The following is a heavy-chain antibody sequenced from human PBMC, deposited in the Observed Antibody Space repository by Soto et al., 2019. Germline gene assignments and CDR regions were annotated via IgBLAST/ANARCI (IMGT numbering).Heavy chain of an antibody. D-gene: IGHD6-13*01. CDR1: GFSLSNARMG. J-gene: IGHJ6*02. V-gene: IGHV2-26*01. CDR2: IFSNDEK. CDR3: ERICQGQLGNIAAAGINYYGMDF. Sequence: QVTLKESGPVLVKPTEPLTLTCTVSGFSLSNARMGVSWIRQPQGKALEWLAHIFSNDEKSYSTSLKSSLTFSKDTSKSQVVLTMPNIDPVDTATYYCERICQGQLGNIAAAGINYYGMDFWGQGTTVTVSS.